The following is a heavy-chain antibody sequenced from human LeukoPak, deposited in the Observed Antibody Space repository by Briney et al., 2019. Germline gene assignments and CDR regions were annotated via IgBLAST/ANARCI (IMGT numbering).Heavy chain of an antibody. J-gene: IGHJ5*02. CDR2: ISSSGSTI. V-gene: IGHV3-11*01. Sequence: KAGGSRRLSRAASGFTFSDYYMSWIRQAPGKGLEWVSYISSSGSTIYYADSVKGRFTISRDNAKNSLYLQMNSLRAEDTAVYYCARDRNIAAALSWFDPWGQGTLVTVSS. CDR3: ARDRNIAAALSWFDP. CDR1: GFTFSDYY. D-gene: IGHD6-13*01.